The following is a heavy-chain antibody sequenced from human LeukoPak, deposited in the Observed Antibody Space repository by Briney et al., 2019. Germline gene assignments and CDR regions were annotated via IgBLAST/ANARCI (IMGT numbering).Heavy chain of an antibody. V-gene: IGHV3-23*01. CDR1: GFTFSSHT. CDR2: ISSDGGNT. Sequence: QSGGSLRLSCAASGFTFSSHTMSWDRQAPGKGLEWVSAISSDGGNTYYADSVKGRFTIFRDNSKNTLYVYMSNLSAGDTAIYYCVAHPGGAIDVWGQGTVVTVSS. CDR3: VAHPGGAIDV. J-gene: IGHJ3*01. D-gene: IGHD3-10*01.